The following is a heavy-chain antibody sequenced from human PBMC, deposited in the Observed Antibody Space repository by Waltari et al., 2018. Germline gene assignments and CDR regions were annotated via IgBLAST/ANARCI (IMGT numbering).Heavy chain of an antibody. CDR2: ITRDGFSI. J-gene: IGHJ4*02. CDR3: AREYYYDGSTYDQ. V-gene: IGHV3-21*01. D-gene: IGHD3-22*01. Sequence: VQLVESGGGLVKSGGSLRLSCEASGFLFSSYNMNWVRQAPGEGLGWVSSITRDGFSIYYADSVKGRFTVSRDNAKNSLYVQMNNLGAEDTAVYYCAREYYYDGSTYDQWGQGTLVTVSS. CDR1: GFLFSSYN.